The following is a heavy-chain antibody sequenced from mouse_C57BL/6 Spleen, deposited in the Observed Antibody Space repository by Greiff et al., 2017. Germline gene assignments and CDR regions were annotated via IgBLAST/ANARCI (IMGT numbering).Heavy chain of an antibody. V-gene: IGHV5-17*01. CDR1: GFTFSDYG. Sequence: EVMLVESGGGLVKPGGSLKLSCAASGFTFSDYGMHWVRQAPEKGLEWVAYISSGSSTIYYADTVKGRFTISRDNAKNTLFLQMTSLRSEDTAMDYCARPYCSSYYFDYWGQGTTLTVSS. J-gene: IGHJ2*01. CDR2: ISSGSSTI. D-gene: IGHD1-1*01. CDR3: ARPYCSSYYFDY.